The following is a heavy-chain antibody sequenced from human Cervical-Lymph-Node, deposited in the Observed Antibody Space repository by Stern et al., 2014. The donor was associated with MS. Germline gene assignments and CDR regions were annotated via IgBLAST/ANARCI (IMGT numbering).Heavy chain of an antibody. D-gene: IGHD3-3*01. CDR1: GFSLVTSGVR. Sequence: QVTLKESGPELVKPPQTLTLTCTFSGFSLVTSGVRVSWIRQPPGKALEWLARIDWNDKTFYNTSLMTRLTISKDTSKNQVVLTMTNVDPVDTATYYCARMMGSGYRHYFDYWGQGTPVTVS. CDR2: IDWNDKT. J-gene: IGHJ4*02. CDR3: ARMMGSGYRHYFDY. V-gene: IGHV2-70*04.